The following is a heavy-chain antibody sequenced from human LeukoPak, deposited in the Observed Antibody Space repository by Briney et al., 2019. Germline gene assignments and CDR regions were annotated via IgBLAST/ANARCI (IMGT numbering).Heavy chain of an antibody. V-gene: IGHV4-61*05. D-gene: IGHD5-18*01. CDR3: ARASGTWIQQEGFDY. CDR1: GGSISLSYYY. CDR2: IYYSGST. Sequence: PSETLSLTCSVSGGSISLSYYYWGWIRQPPGKGLEWIGYIYYSGSTNYNPSLKSRVTISVDTSKNQFSLKLSSVTAADTAVYYCARASGTWIQQEGFDYWGQGTLVTVSS. J-gene: IGHJ4*02.